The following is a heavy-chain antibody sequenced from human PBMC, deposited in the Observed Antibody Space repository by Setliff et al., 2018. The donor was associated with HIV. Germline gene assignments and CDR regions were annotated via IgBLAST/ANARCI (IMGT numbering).Heavy chain of an antibody. V-gene: IGHV5-51*01. CDR2: IYPSDSDI. CDR3: ARRKGGGYNLYYFDF. D-gene: IGHD5-12*01. J-gene: IGHJ4*02. Sequence: GESLKISCTGSGYSFTTYWIGWVRQMPGKGLEWMGIIYPSDSDIRYSPSFQGQVTISADKSTNTAYLQWSSLKASDTAMYYCARRKGGGYNLYYFDFWGQGTLVTVSS. CDR1: GYSFTTYW.